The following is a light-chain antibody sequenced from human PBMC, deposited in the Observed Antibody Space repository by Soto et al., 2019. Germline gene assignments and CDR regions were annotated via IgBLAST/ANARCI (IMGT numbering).Light chain of an antibody. V-gene: IGKV1-39*01. CDR1: QSISTY. Sequence: DIQMTQSPSSLSASVGDRVTITCRASQSISTYLNWYQQTPGKAPKLLIYAASSLQSGGPSRFSGSGYGTDFSLTISSLHPEDSATYYCQQSYSTPPTFGQGTKVEI. J-gene: IGKJ1*01. CDR2: AAS. CDR3: QQSYSTPPT.